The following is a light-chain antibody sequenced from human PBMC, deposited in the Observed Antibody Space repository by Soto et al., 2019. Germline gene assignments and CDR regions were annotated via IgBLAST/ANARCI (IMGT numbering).Light chain of an antibody. V-gene: IGKV3-20*01. J-gene: IGKJ1*01. Sequence: EIVLTQSPGTLSLSPGERATRSCRASQSIRSNYVAWYQQKPGQGPRLLIYGASSRATGIPDRFSGSGSGTDFTLIICRLVPEDFAIYYCQQYGSSPMTFGQGIKVEIK. CDR2: GAS. CDR1: QSIRSNY. CDR3: QQYGSSPMT.